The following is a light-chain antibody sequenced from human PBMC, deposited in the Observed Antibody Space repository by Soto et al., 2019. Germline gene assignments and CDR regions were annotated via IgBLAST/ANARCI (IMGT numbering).Light chain of an antibody. CDR2: SNN. J-gene: IGLJ2*01. CDR1: NSNIGKNT. CDR3: AAWDDSLNGLVV. V-gene: IGLV1-44*01. Sequence: QAVVTQPPSASGTPGQRLSISCSGNNSNIGKNTVNWYQQLPRTAPKLLIYSNNQRPSGVPDRFSGSKSGTSASLAINGPQSEDEADYYCAAWDDSLNGLVVFGGGTKVTVL.